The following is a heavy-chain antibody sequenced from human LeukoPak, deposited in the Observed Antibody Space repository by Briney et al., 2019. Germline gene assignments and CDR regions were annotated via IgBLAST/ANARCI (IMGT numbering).Heavy chain of an antibody. V-gene: IGHV4-34*01. J-gene: IGHJ4*02. D-gene: IGHD2-21*02. CDR2: INHSGST. CDR3: ARALCGGDCYYFDY. CDR1: GGSFSGYY. Sequence: PSETLSLTCAVYGGSFSGYYWSWIRQPPGKGLEWIGEINHSGSTNYNPSLKSRVTISVDTSKSQFSLKLSSVTAADTAVYYCARALCGGDCYYFDYWGQGTLVTVSS.